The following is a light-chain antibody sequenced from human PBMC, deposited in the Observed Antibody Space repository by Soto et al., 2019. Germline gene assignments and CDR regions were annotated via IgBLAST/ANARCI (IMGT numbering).Light chain of an antibody. J-gene: IGKJ5*01. CDR3: QQRSNWPPVIT. Sequence: EIVLTQSPATLSLSPGERATLSCRASPSFSSYLAWYQQKPGQAPRLLIYDASKRATGIPARFSGRGSGTDFTLTISSREPEDFAVYYCQQRSNWPPVITFGQGTRLEIK. CDR1: PSFSSY. V-gene: IGKV3-11*01. CDR2: DAS.